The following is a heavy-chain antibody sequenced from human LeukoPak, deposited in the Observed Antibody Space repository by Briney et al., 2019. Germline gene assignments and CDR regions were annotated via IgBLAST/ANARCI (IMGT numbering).Heavy chain of an antibody. J-gene: IGHJ4*02. D-gene: IGHD3-22*01. CDR2: MYLSGTT. CDR1: GDSINSLDL. V-gene: IGHV4-4*02. Sequence: SETLSLTCTVSGDSINSLDLWSWVRQPPGKGLEWIGEMYLSGTTHSNPSVKSRVTISIDKSKNQFFLNLCSVTAADTAVYYCAGLVGRYSSGLYYYYFDYWGQGTLVTVSS. CDR3: AGLVGRYSSGLYYYYFDY.